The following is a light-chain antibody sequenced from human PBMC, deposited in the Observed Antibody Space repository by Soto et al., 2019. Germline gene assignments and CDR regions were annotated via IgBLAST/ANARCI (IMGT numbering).Light chain of an antibody. J-gene: IGLJ3*02. CDR2: DVS. Sequence: QSVLTQPASLSGSPGQSVTISCTGTSSDIGSYNYVSWYQQPPGKAPKLMIFDVSYRPSGISDRFSGSKSGNTASLTISGLQPEDEADYYCSSYGASSTLFGGGTKVTVL. V-gene: IGLV2-14*03. CDR3: SSYGASSTL. CDR1: SSDIGSYNY.